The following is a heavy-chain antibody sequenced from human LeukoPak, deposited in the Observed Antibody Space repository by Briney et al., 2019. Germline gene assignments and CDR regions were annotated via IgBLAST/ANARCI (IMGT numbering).Heavy chain of an antibody. CDR2: ISAYNGNT. D-gene: IGHD3-9*01. CDR3: ARTLKLRYFDWLLQQNEGIDY. V-gene: IGHV1-18*01. Sequence: GASVKVSCKASGYTFTSYGISWVRQAPGQGLEWMGWISAYNGNTNYAQKLQGRVTMTTDTSTSTAYMELRSLRSDDTAVYYCARTLKLRYFDWLLQQNEGIDYWGQGTLVTVSS. J-gene: IGHJ4*02. CDR1: GYTFTSYG.